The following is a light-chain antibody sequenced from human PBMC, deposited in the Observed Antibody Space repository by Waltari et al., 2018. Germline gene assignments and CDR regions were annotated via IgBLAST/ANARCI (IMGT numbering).Light chain of an antibody. CDR2: WAS. Sequence: DIVMTQSPDSLAVSPGERATINCKSSQRVLYSSNNKNYLAWYQQKPRQPPKLLIYWASTRESGVPDRFSGSGSGTDFTLTISSLQAEDVAVYYCQQYYGRGTFGQGTKLEIK. CDR1: QRVLYSSNNKNY. V-gene: IGKV4-1*01. J-gene: IGKJ2*01. CDR3: QQYYGRGT.